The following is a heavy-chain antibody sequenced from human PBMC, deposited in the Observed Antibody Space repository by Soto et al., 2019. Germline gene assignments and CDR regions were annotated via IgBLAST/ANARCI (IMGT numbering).Heavy chain of an antibody. CDR3: ARDQGFSSSSEYYFDY. Sequence: GGSLRLSCAASGFNFSSYSMNWVRQAPGKGLEWVSSISSSSSYIYYADSVKGRFTISRDNAKNSLYLQMNSLRAEDTAVYYCARDQGFSSSSEYYFDYWGQGTLVTVSS. V-gene: IGHV3-21*01. D-gene: IGHD6-6*01. J-gene: IGHJ4*02. CDR1: GFNFSSYS. CDR2: ISSSSSYI.